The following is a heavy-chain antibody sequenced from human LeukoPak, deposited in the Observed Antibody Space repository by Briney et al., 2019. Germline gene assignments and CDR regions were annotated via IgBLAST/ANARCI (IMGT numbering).Heavy chain of an antibody. CDR1: GGTFSSNA. CDR3: ARVAEYGDYFDY. J-gene: IGHJ4*02. D-gene: IGHD4-17*01. Sequence: ASVKVSCKASGGTFSSNAISWVRQAPGQGLEWMGIINPSGGSTSYAQKFQGRVTMTRDTSTSTVYMELSSLRSEDTAVYYCARVAEYGDYFDYWGQGTLVTVSS. V-gene: IGHV1-46*01. CDR2: INPSGGST.